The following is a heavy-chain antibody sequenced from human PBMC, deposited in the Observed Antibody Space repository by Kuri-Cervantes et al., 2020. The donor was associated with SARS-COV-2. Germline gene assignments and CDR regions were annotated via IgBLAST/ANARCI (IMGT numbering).Heavy chain of an antibody. D-gene: IGHD6-19*01. CDR2: IHYSGNT. J-gene: IGHJ4*02. CDR3: ARHAGRYTSAHRNFGS. CDR1: GFTFSSYSMN. V-gene: IGHV4-39*01. Sequence: ESLKISCAASGFTFSSYSMNWVRQPPGKGLEWIGTIHYSGNTYYNPSLKSRVTISVDTSKNQFSLRLNSVTATDTAVYYCARHAGRYTSAHRNFGSWGQGTLVTVSS.